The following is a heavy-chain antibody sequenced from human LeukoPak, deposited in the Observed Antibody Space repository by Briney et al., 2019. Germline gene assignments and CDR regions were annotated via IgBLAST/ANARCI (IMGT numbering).Heavy chain of an antibody. CDR2: LFHGETT. D-gene: IGHD6-13*01. Sequence: SETLSLTCAVSGYSVTSAYYWGWIRQSPGKGLEWIGGLFHGETTYYSPSLESRVTISVDPSKNQFSLKLSSVTAADTAVYYCARVGSSWYWDDYWGQGTLVTVSS. J-gene: IGHJ4*02. V-gene: IGHV4-38-2*01. CDR3: ARVGSSWYWDDY. CDR1: GYSVTSAYY.